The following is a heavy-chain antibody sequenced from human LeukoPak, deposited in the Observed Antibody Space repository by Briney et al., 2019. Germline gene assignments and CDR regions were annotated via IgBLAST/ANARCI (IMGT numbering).Heavy chain of an antibody. CDR2: TIPFFPAT. V-gene: IGHV1-69*06. CDR3: ATMVGYSYSDS. CDR1: GYTFSSCA. J-gene: IGHJ5*02. Sequence: SVKVSCKASGYTFSSCAINWVRQAPGQGLEWMGGTIPFFPATNYAQKFQGRVTITADKSTSTTYMEVRSLRFDDTAVYYCATMVGYSYSDSWGQGTLVTVSS. D-gene: IGHD3-16*01.